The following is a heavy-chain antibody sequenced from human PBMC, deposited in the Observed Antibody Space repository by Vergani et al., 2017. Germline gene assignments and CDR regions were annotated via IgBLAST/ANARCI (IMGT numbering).Heavy chain of an antibody. Sequence: QVQLVQSGAEVKKPGASVKVSCKASGYTFTDYYMNWVRQAPGQVLEWMGRINPNRGGTNYAQKFQGRVTMTRDTSISTAYMEVSRLRSDDTAVYYCATIDAFDIWGQGTMVTVSS. CDR2: INPNRGGT. J-gene: IGHJ3*02. V-gene: IGHV1-2*06. CDR3: ATIDAFDI. CDR1: GYTFTDYY.